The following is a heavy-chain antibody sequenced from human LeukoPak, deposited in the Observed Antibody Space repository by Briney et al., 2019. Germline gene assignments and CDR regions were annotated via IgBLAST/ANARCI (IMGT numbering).Heavy chain of an antibody. CDR1: GGSFSGYY. D-gene: IGHD1-26*01. CDR2: INHSGST. Sequence: SETLSLTCAVYGGSFSGYYWSWIRQPPGKGLEWIGEINHSGSTNYNPSLKSRVTISVDTSKNQFSLKLSSVTAADTAVYYCARDVGGELRSWGQGTLVTVSS. J-gene: IGHJ4*02. CDR3: ARDVGGELRS. V-gene: IGHV4-34*01.